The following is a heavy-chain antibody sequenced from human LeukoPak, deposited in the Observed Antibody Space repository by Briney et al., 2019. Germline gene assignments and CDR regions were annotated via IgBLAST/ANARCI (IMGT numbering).Heavy chain of an antibody. CDR3: ARARGARGKDSSGYLY. CDR1: GFTFSSYG. CDR2: IWYDGSNK. Sequence: GRSLRLSCAASGFTFSSYGMHWVRQAPGKGLEWVAVIWYDGSNKYYADSVKGRFTICRDNSKNTLYLQMNSLRAEDTAVYYCARARGARGKDSSGYLYWGQGALVTVSS. V-gene: IGHV3-33*01. D-gene: IGHD3-22*01. J-gene: IGHJ4*02.